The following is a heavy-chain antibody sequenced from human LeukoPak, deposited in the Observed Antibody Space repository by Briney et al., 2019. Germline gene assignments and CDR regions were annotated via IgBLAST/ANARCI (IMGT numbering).Heavy chain of an antibody. J-gene: IGHJ5*02. CDR2: ISSSSSYI. CDR3: ARDGYSVGWFDP. CDR1: GFTFSSYS. D-gene: IGHD5-18*01. V-gene: IGHV3-21*01. Sequence: GGSPRLSCAASGFTFSSYSMNWVRQAPGKGLEWVSSISSSSSYIYYADSVKGRFTISRGNAKNSLYLQMNSLRAEDTAVYYCARDGYSVGWFDPWGQGTLVTVSS.